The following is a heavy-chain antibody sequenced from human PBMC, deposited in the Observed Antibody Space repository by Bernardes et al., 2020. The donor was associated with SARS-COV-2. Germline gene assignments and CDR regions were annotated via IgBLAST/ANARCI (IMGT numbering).Heavy chain of an antibody. CDR3: ARLDYGDYGY. V-gene: IGHV1-18*01. CDR2: ISAYNGNT. CDR1: GYTLTSYG. Sequence: ATVKVACKASGYTLTSYGIVWVRQTPGQGLEWMGWISAYNGNTNYAQKLQGRVTMTTDTSTSTAYMELRSLRSDDTAVYYCARLDYGDYGYWGQGTLVTVSS. D-gene: IGHD4-17*01. J-gene: IGHJ4*02.